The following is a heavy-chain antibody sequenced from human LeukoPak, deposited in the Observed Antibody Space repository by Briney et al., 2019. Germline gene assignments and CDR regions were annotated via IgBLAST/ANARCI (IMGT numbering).Heavy chain of an antibody. D-gene: IGHD4-17*01. CDR1: GGSFSGYY. V-gene: IGHV4-34*01. Sequence: SETLSLTCAVYGGSFSGYYWSWIRQPPGKGLEWIGEINHSGSTNYNPSLKSRVTISVDTSKNQFSLKLSSVTAADTAVYYCARGPWGLYGDRRVQYFQHWGQGTLVTVSS. J-gene: IGHJ1*01. CDR3: ARGPWGLYGDRRVQYFQH. CDR2: INHSGST.